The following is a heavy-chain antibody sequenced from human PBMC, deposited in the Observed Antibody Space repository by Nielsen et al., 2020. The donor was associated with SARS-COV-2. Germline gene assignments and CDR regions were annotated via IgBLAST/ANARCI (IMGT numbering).Heavy chain of an antibody. CDR1: GGSLRGYF. CDR3: ARGTYNFRSYSSSGMDV. J-gene: IGHJ6*02. Sequence: SETLSLTCTVYGGSLRGYFWIWLRQPPGKGLEWIGESNQGGDANYSPSLKNRVTISMDTSKMQFSLRLTSETAADTGTYFCARGTYNFRSYSSSGMDVWGQGTTVIVSS. D-gene: IGHD3-3*01. V-gene: IGHV4-34*01. CDR2: SNQGGDA.